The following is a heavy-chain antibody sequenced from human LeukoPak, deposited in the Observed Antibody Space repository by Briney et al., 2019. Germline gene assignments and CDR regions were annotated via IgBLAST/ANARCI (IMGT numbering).Heavy chain of an antibody. D-gene: IGHD2-2*01. CDR1: GYTFTGYY. V-gene: IGHV1-2*02. J-gene: IGHJ3*02. CDR2: INPNSGGT. Sequence: ASVKVSCKASGYTFTGYYMHWVRQAPGQGLEWMGWINPNSGGTNYAQKFQGRVTMTRDTSISTAYMELSRLRSDDTAVYYCAREDIVVVPATRLMSFWSGSRGAFDIWGQGTMVTVSS. CDR3: AREDIVVVPATRLMSFWSGSRGAFDI.